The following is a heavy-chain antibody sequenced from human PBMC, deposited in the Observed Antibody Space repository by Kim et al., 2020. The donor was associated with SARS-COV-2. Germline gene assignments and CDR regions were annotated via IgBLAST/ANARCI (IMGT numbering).Heavy chain of an antibody. Sequence: GGSLRLSCAASGFTFNIYWMSWVRQAPGKGLEWVASIKGDGSDLYYVDSVKGRFTISRDNAKNSVFLQMNSLRAEDTAVYYCARDRGWDHVGEPGFDYWGRGPLATASS. CDR1: GFTFNIYW. V-gene: IGHV3-7*01. J-gene: IGHJ4*02. CDR2: IKGDGSDL. D-gene: IGHD3-10*01. CDR3: ARDRGWDHVGEPGFDY.